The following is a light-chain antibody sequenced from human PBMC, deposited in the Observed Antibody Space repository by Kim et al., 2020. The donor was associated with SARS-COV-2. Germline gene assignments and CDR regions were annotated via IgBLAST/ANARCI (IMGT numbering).Light chain of an antibody. CDR1: QSLLHSSGYKF. Sequence: DIVVTQSPLSLPVTPGEPASISCTSSQSLLHSSGYKFLNWYVQKPGQSPQLLIYLAYNRAPGVPDRFSGRASDTDFTLRFSRVHAEDAGVYYCMQALEAPFTFGQGTKLEI. CDR3: MQALEAPFT. CDR2: LAY. V-gene: IGKV2-28*01. J-gene: IGKJ2*01.